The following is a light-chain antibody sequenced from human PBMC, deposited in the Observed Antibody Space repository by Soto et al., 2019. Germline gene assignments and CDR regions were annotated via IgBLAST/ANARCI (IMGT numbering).Light chain of an antibody. CDR1: QSVTSN. CDR2: STD. J-gene: IGKJ2*01. CDR3: QEYNNWPRYT. V-gene: IGKV3-15*01. Sequence: EIVMTQSAAFLSVSAGERATLSCRASQSVTSNVAWYQQTPGQAPRLLIYSTDTRATGVPTRFSGSGSGTEFTLTISSLQSEDSAVYYCQEYNNWPRYTFGQGTKLEIK.